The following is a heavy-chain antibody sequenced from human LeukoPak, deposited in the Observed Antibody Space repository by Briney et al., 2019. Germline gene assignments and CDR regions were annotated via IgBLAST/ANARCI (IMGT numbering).Heavy chain of an antibody. V-gene: IGHV3-53*01. D-gene: IGHD6-19*01. CDR1: GVTLSSNY. CDR2: MYSGGST. J-gene: IGHJ2*01. CDR3: AREGRAVAAIVGLQSYWYFDL. Sequence: GGSLRLSCAASGVTLSSNYMSWGREAPGKGVEGGSVMYSGGSTYYADSVKGRFTISRDKSKNTLYLQMNSLRAEDTAVYYCAREGRAVAAIVGLQSYWYFDLWGRGTLVTVS.